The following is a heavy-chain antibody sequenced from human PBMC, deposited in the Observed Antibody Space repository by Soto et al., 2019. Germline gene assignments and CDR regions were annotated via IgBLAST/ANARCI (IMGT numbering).Heavy chain of an antibody. D-gene: IGHD6-13*01. J-gene: IGHJ4*02. CDR2: ISSSGSTI. Sequence: GGSLRLSCAASGFTFSSYEMNWVRQAPGKGLEWVSYISSSGSTIYYAVSVKGRFTISRDNAKNSLYLQMNSLRAEDAAVYYCARGGGPYSSPFDYWGQGTLVTVSS. V-gene: IGHV3-48*03. CDR3: ARGGGPYSSPFDY. CDR1: GFTFSSYE.